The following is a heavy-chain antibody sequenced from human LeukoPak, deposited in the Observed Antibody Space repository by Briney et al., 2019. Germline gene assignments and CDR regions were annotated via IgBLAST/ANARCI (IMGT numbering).Heavy chain of an antibody. CDR1: GYTFTGYY. D-gene: IGHD3-9*01. J-gene: IGHJ6*02. CDR3: ARDQGDILTGPYYYYGMDV. Sequence: ASAKVSCKASGYTFTGYYMHWVRQAPGQGLEWMGWINPNSGGTNYAQKFQGRVTMTRDTSISTAYMELSRLRSDDTAVYYCARDQGDILTGPYYYYGMDVWGQGTTVTVSS. CDR2: INPNSGGT. V-gene: IGHV1-2*02.